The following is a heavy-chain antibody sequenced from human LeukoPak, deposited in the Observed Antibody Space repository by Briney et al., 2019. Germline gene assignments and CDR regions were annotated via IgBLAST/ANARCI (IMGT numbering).Heavy chain of an antibody. V-gene: IGHV5-51*01. CDR1: GYSFTSYW. CDR3: ARQVGDYYDSSGYSLD. J-gene: IGHJ4*02. D-gene: IGHD3-22*01. Sequence: GESLKISCKGSGYSFTSYWIGWVRQMPGKGLEWMGIIYPGDSDTRYSPSFQGQVTVSADKSISTAYLQWSSLKASDTAMYYCARQVGDYYDSSGYSLDWGQGTLVTVSS. CDR2: IYPGDSDT.